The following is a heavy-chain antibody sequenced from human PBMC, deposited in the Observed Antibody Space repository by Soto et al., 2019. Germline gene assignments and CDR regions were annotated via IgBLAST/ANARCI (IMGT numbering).Heavy chain of an antibody. Sequence: EVQLWESGGDLVQPGGSLRLSCAASGFAFHTYAMTWVRQSPGKGLEWVSCITNSGGSTYFADSVKGGFTISRDNSKTTVYLQMSSLSAEDTAVYYCARGGPRDGYRDLDYWGPGTQVTVSS. CDR1: GFAFHTYA. D-gene: IGHD5-18*01. CDR3: ARGGPRDGYRDLDY. V-gene: IGHV3-23*01. J-gene: IGHJ4*02. CDR2: ITNSGGST.